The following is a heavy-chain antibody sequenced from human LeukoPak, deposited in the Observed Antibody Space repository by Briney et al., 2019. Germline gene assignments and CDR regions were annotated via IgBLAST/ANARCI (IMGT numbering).Heavy chain of an antibody. D-gene: IGHD4-17*01. J-gene: IGHJ3*02. CDR1: GGSISSSSYY. CDR3: ARDRTLTTMTPEAFDI. CDR2: IYYSGST. Sequence: SSETLSLTCTVSGGSISSSSYYWGWIRQPPGKGLEWIGSIYYSGSTYYNPSLKSRVTISVDTSKNQFSLKLSSVTAADTAVYYCARDRTLTTMTPEAFDIWGQGTMVTVSS. V-gene: IGHV4-39*07.